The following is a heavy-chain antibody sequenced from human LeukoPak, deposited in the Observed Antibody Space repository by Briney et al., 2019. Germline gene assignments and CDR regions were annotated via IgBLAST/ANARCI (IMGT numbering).Heavy chain of an antibody. CDR1: GYTFTGYY. D-gene: IGHD6-13*01. J-gene: IGHJ5*02. CDR3: ARDMEAAAGTAGAAA. V-gene: IGHV1-2*02. CDR2: INPNSGGT. Sequence: ALVKVSCKASGYTFTGYYMHWVRQAPGQGLEWMGWINPNSGGTNYAQKFQGRVTMTRDTSISTAYMELGRPRSDDTAVYYCARDMEAAAGTAGAAAWGQGTLVTVSS.